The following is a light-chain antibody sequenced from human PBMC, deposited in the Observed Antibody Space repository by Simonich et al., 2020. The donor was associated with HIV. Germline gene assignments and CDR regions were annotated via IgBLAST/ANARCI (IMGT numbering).Light chain of an antibody. V-gene: IGKV2D-29*02. CDR1: QSLLHSDGKTY. CDR2: EVS. J-gene: IGKJ4*02. Sequence: DIVMTQTPLSLSVTPGQPASISCKSSQSLLHSDGKTYLYWYLQKPGQSPQLLIYEVSNRVSGVPDRFSGSGSGTDFTLKISRVEAEDVGVYYCMQSTQLLTFGGGTKVEI. CDR3: MQSTQLLT.